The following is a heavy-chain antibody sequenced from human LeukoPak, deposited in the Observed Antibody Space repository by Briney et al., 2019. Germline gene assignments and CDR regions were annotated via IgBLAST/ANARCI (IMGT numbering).Heavy chain of an antibody. CDR1: GFTFSSYG. V-gene: IGHV3-23*01. Sequence: PGGSLRLSCAASGFTFSSYGMSWVRQAPGKGLEWVSAISGSGGSTYYADSVKGRFTISRDNSKNTLYLQMNSLRAEDTAVYYCAARRSSGWSAIDYWGQGTLVTVSS. CDR2: ISGSGGST. D-gene: IGHD6-19*01. J-gene: IGHJ4*02. CDR3: AARRSSGWSAIDY.